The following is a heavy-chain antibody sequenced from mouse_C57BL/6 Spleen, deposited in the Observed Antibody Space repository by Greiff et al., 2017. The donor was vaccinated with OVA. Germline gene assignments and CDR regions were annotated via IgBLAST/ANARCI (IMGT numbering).Heavy chain of an antibody. V-gene: IGHV5-9*01. CDR1: GFTFSSYT. J-gene: IGHJ2*01. Sequence: KLMESGGGLVKPGGSLKLSCAASGFTFSSYTMSWVRQTPEKRLEWVATISGGGGNTYYPDSVKGRFTISRDNAKNTLYLQMSSLRSENTALDYCARGYYGSSLYFDYWGQGTTLTVSS. D-gene: IGHD1-1*01. CDR3: ARGYYGSSLYFDY. CDR2: ISGGGGNT.